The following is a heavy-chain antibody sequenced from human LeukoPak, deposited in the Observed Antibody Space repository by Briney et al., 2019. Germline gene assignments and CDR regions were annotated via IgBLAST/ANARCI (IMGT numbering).Heavy chain of an antibody. CDR2: ISASGSAT. D-gene: IGHD3-10*01. V-gene: IGHV3-23*01. Sequence: PGGSLRLSCAASGFIFSNYGMNWVRQAPGKGLEWVAAISASGSATSYADSVRGRFTISRDNSKNTLFLQMISLRAEDTAVYYCARDFGGLAVWGQGTTVTVSS. CDR1: GFIFSNYG. J-gene: IGHJ6*02. CDR3: ARDFGGLAV.